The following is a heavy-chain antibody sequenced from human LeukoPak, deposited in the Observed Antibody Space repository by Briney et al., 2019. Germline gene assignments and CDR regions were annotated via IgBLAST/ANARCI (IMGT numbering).Heavy chain of an antibody. Sequence: TGGSLRLSCAASGFTVSSNYMSWVRKAPGKGMEWVSVIYSGGSTYYADSVRGRFTISRDNSKNTLYLQMNSLRAEDTAVYYCARARKEYSSSSASYFDYWGQGTLVTVSS. D-gene: IGHD6-6*01. V-gene: IGHV3-53*01. CDR1: GFTVSSNY. CDR3: ARARKEYSSSSASYFDY. CDR2: IYSGGST. J-gene: IGHJ4*02.